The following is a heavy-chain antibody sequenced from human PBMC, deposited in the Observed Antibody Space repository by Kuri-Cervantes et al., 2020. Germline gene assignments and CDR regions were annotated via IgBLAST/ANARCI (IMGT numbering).Heavy chain of an antibody. J-gene: IGHJ4*02. CDR1: GFTFSSYS. CDR2: ISSSSSYI. Sequence: GGSLRLSCAASGFTFSSYSMNWVRQAPGKGLEWVSSISSSSSYIYYADSVKGRFTISRDNAKNSLYLQMNSLRAEDTAVYYCAKDPETGFSSGWYSYYFDYWGQGTLVTVSS. CDR3: AKDPETGFSSGWYSYYFDY. D-gene: IGHD6-19*01. V-gene: IGHV3-21*01.